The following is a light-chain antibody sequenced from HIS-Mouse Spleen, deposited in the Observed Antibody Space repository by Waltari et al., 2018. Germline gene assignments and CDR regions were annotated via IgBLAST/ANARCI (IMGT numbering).Light chain of an antibody. CDR2: DVS. V-gene: IGLV2-11*01. Sequence: QSALTQPRSVSGSPGQSVPISCTGTSSAVGGYNYVSWDQQHPGKAPKLMIYDVSKRPSGVPDRFSGSKSGNTASLTISGLQAEDEADYYCCSYAGSYTYVFGTGTKVTVL. CDR3: CSYAGSYTYV. CDR1: SSAVGGYNY. J-gene: IGLJ1*01.